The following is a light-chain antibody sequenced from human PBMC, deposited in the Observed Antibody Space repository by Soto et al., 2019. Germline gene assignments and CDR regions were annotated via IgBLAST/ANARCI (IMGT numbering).Light chain of an antibody. Sequence: EIVLTQSPGTLSLSPGERATLSCRASQSVTSNYLAWYRQKPGRAPRLLIYGASNRATGIPDRFSGSGSGTDFTLTISRLEPEDFAVYYCQQYGISPFTFGPGTKVDIK. V-gene: IGKV3-20*01. CDR3: QQYGISPFT. J-gene: IGKJ3*01. CDR1: QSVTSNY. CDR2: GAS.